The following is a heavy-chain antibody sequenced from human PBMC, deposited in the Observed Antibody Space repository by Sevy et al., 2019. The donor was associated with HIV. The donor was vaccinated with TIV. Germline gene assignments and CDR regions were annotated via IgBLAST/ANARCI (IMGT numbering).Heavy chain of an antibody. J-gene: IGHJ4*02. CDR2: ISGSGGST. V-gene: IGHV3-23*01. CDR1: GFTFSSYA. CDR3: AKDGRNKYSSSSVLDY. D-gene: IGHD6-6*01. Sequence: GGSLRLSCVASGFTFSSYAMSWVRQAPGKGLEWVSAISGSGGSTYYADSVKGRFTISRDNSKNTLYLQMNSLRAEDTAVYYCAKDGRNKYSSSSVLDYWGQGTLVTVSS.